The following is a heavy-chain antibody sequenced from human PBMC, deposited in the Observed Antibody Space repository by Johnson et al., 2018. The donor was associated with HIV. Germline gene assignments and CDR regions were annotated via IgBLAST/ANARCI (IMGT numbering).Heavy chain of an antibody. CDR2: ISYDGSNK. D-gene: IGHD6-19*01. CDR1: GFTFRSYA. J-gene: IGHJ3*02. CDR3: AREGGAVASRGFDI. V-gene: IGHV3-30-3*01. Sequence: QVQLVESGGGVVQPGRSLRLSCAASGFTFRSYAMHWVRQAPGKGLAWVAVISYDGSNKYYADSVKGRFNISRANSKNTLYLQMNRLRAEDTAVYYCAREGGAVASRGFDIWGQGTMVTVSS.